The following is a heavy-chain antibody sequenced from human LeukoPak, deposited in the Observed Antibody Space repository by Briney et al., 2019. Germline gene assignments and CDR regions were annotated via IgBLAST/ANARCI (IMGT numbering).Heavy chain of an antibody. Sequence: GGSLRLSCAASGFSFSDNWMTWVRQPPGKGLEWVANVNADGSEMYSVDSEKGRFTISRDNAKNSLSLQMNSLKVEDTAIYFCSSLGRGRYCSDTTCSDFYFMDVRGTGTTVIVSS. V-gene: IGHV3-7*03. CDR2: VNADGSEM. D-gene: IGHD2-2*01. J-gene: IGHJ6*03. CDR3: SSLGRGRYCSDTTCSDFYFMDV. CDR1: GFSFSDNW.